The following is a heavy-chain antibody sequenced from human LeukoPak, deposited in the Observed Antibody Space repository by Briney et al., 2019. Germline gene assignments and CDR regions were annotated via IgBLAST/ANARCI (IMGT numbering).Heavy chain of an antibody. CDR1: GFTFSSYA. V-gene: IGHV3-30*04. CDR2: ISYDVTNK. CDR3: AREGPDYYDTSGDDAFDI. Sequence: GGSLRLSCAASGFTFSSYAMHWVRQAPGKGLEWVAVISYDVTNKYYADSVKGRFTISRDNSKNTLYLQMNSLRAEDTAVYYCAREGPDYYDTSGDDAFDIWGQGTMVTVSS. J-gene: IGHJ3*02. D-gene: IGHD3-22*01.